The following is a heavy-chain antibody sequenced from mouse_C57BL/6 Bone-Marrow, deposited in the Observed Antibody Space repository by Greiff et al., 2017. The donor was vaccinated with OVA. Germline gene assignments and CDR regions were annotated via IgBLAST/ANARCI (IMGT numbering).Heavy chain of an antibody. CDR1: GFTFSSYA. D-gene: IGHD1-1*01. Sequence: EVNVVESGGGLVKPGGSLKLSCAASGFTFSSYAMSWVRQTPEKRLEWVATISDGGSYTYYPDNVKGRFTISRDNAKNNLYLQMSHLKSEDTAMYYCARDSNYAMDYWGQGTSVTVSS. CDR3: ARDSNYAMDY. J-gene: IGHJ4*01. CDR2: ISDGGSYT. V-gene: IGHV5-4*01.